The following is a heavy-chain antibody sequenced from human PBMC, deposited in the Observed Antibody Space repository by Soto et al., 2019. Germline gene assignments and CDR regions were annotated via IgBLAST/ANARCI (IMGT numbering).Heavy chain of an antibody. CDR2: FYYSGST. V-gene: IGHV4-39*01. J-gene: IGHJ2*01. Sequence: SETLSLTCTVSGGSISSTSYYWVWIRQPPGKGLEWIGSFYYSGSTYYNPSLKSRVTISVDTSENQFSLKLSSVTAADTAVYYWGRKGGEETGAVRGIFAYGGRETRVPVPS. CDR1: GGSISSTSYY. CDR3: GRKGGEETGAVRGIFAY. D-gene: IGHD3-16*01.